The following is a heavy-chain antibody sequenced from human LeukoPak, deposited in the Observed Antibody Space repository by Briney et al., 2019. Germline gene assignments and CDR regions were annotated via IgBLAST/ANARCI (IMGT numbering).Heavy chain of an antibody. J-gene: IGHJ3*02. V-gene: IGHV3-15*01. D-gene: IGHD5-12*01. CDR2: IKSKTDGGTT. CDR1: GFTFSNAW. CDR3: TTDPLALANSGYADDAFDI. Sequence: GGSLRLSCAASGFTFSNAWMSWVRQAPGKGLEWVGRIKSKTDGGTTDYAAPVKGRFTISRDDSKNTLYLQTNSLKTEDTAVYYCTTDPLALANSGYADDAFDIWGQGTMVTVSS.